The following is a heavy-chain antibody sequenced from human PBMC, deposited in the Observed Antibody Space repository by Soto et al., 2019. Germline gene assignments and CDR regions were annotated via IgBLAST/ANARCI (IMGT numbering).Heavy chain of an antibody. CDR3: ARWSGGYCSSTSCYGVRYCFGY. D-gene: IGHD2-2*01. CDR2: INHSGST. CDR1: GGSFSGYY. V-gene: IGHV4-34*01. Sequence: QVQLQQWGAGLLKPSETLSLTCAVYGGSFSGYYWRWIRQPPGKGLGWIGEINHSGSTNYNPSLKSRVTISVDTSKNQFSLKLSSVTAADTAVYYCARWSGGYCSSTSCYGVRYCFGYWGQGTLVTVSS. J-gene: IGHJ4*02.